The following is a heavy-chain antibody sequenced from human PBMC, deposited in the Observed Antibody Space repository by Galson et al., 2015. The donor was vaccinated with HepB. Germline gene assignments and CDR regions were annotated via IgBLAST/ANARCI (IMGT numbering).Heavy chain of an antibody. CDR1: GFTFSSYA. D-gene: IGHD1-14*01. CDR2: IRGDGIEI. Sequence: SLRLSCAASGFTFSSYAMSWVRQVPGKGLVWVSRIRGDGIEINYADSVKGRFTISRDNAKNTLYLQMNSLRAEDSAVYYCAGDITPGGVSWGQGTLVTVSS. J-gene: IGHJ5*02. CDR3: AGDITPGGVS. V-gene: IGHV3-74*01.